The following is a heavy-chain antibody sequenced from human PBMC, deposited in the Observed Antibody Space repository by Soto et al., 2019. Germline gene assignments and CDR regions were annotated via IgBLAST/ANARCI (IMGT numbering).Heavy chain of an antibody. CDR1: GGSISSYY. CDR3: ARDRGDAVTTGPYWYFDL. CDR2: MYHSGST. D-gene: IGHD4-17*01. J-gene: IGHJ2*01. Sequence: QVQLQESGPGLVKPSETLSLTCTVSGGSISSYYWSWIRQPPGKGLEWIGYMYHSGSTNYNPSLTSRVTISVDTSKNQFSLKLSSVTTADTAVYYCARDRGDAVTTGPYWYFDLWGRGTLVTVSS. V-gene: IGHV4-59*01.